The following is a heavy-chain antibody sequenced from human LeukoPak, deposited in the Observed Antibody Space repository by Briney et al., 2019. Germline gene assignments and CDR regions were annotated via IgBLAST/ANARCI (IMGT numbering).Heavy chain of an antibody. D-gene: IGHD3-10*01. CDR1: GLTFSSHW. CDR2: ITNDGSST. Sequence: GRSLRLSCAASGLTFSSHWMHWVRQAPGKGLVWVSRITNDGSSTTYADSVKGRFTISRDNAKNMLYLQVNSLRAEDTAVYYCAKEDYSGSGSLSRPHYFDYWGQGTLVTVSS. J-gene: IGHJ4*02. V-gene: IGHV3-74*01. CDR3: AKEDYSGSGSLSRPHYFDY.